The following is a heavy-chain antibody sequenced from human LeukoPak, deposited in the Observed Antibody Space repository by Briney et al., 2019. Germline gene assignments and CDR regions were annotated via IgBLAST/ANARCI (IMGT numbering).Heavy chain of an antibody. Sequence: PSETLSLTCTVSGGSISSGSYYWSWIRQPAGKGLEWIGRIYTSGSTNYNPSLKSRVTISVDTSKNQFSLKLSSVTAADTAVYYCARASNGGSGSYYLYYFDYWGQGTLVTVSS. V-gene: IGHV4-61*02. CDR1: GGSISSGSYY. CDR3: ARASNGGSGSYYLYYFDY. CDR2: IYTSGST. D-gene: IGHD3-10*01. J-gene: IGHJ4*02.